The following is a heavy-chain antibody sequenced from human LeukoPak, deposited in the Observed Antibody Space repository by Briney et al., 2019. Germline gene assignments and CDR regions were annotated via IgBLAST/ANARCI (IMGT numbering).Heavy chain of an antibody. Sequence: ASVKVSCKASGYTFTSYGISWVRQAPGQGLEWMGWISAYNGNTNYAQKLQGRVTMTEDTSTDTAYMELSSLRSEDTAVYYCATPPRPRGSGDYYDSSGYYPYFDYWGQGTLVTVSS. D-gene: IGHD3-22*01. CDR2: ISAYNGNT. CDR1: GYTFTSYG. V-gene: IGHV1-18*01. J-gene: IGHJ4*02. CDR3: ATPPRPRGSGDYYDSSGYYPYFDY.